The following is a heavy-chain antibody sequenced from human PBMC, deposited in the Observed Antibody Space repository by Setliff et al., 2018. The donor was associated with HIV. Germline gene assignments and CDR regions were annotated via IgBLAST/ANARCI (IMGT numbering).Heavy chain of an antibody. V-gene: IGHV3-53*01. CDR2: IYSDGST. CDR3: ARDQIYYDSRYYYYMDV. J-gene: IGHJ6*03. D-gene: IGHD3-22*01. CDR1: GFTVSSYY. Sequence: GGSLRLSCAASGFTVSSYYMAWVRQAPGKGLEWVSTIYSDGSTYHADSVKGRFTISRDNAKNSLYLQMNSLRAEDTALYYCARDQIYYDSRYYYYMDVWGKGTTVTVSS.